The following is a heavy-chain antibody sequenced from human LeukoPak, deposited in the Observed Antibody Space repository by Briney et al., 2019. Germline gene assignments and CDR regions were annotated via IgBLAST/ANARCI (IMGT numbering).Heavy chain of an antibody. D-gene: IGHD3-22*01. J-gene: IGHJ6*03. CDR2: IYYSGST. V-gene: IGHV4-59*08. CDR3: ARHLIYYYDSSGYYYYYYTDV. Sequence: SETLSLTCTVSGGSISSYYWSWIRQPPGKGLEWIGYIYYSGSTNYNPSLKSRVTISVDTSKNQFSLKLSSVTAADTAVYYCARHLIYYYDSSGYYYYYYTDVWGKGTTVTISS. CDR1: GGSISSYY.